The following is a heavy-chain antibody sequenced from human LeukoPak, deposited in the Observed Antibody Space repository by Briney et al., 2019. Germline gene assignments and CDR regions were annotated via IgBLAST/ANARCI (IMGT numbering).Heavy chain of an antibody. D-gene: IGHD6-13*01. CDR3: ARAFSSWSNTAIDY. CDR1: GGSFSGYY. CDR2: INHSGST. V-gene: IGHV4-34*01. Sequence: PSETLPLTCAVYGGSFSGYYWSWIRQPPGKGLEWIGEINHSGSTNYNPSLKSRVTISVDTSKNQFSLKLSSVTAADTAVYYCARAFSSWSNTAIDYWGQGTLVTVSS. J-gene: IGHJ4*02.